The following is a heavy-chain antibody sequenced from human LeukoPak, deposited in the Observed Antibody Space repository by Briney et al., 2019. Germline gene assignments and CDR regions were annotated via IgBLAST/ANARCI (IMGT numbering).Heavy chain of an antibody. Sequence: SETLSLTCAVYGGSFSGYYWSWIRQPPGKGLEWIGEINHSGSTNYNPSLKSRVTISGDTSKNQFSLKLRSVTAADTAVYYCARFSLTGYYLFDYWGQGTLVTVSS. CDR3: ARFSLTGYYLFDY. D-gene: IGHD3-9*01. V-gene: IGHV4-34*01. CDR1: GGSFSGYY. J-gene: IGHJ4*02. CDR2: INHSGST.